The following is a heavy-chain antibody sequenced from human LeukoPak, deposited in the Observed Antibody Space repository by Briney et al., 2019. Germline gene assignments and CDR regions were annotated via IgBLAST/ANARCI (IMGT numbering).Heavy chain of an antibody. D-gene: IGHD5-24*01. CDR1: GFTFDDYG. CDR3: ARVGGQEMATMEFDY. CDR2: INWNGGST. J-gene: IGHJ4*02. Sequence: GGSLRLSCAASGFTFDDYGMSWVRQAPGKGLEWVSGINWNGGSTGYADSVKGRFTISRDNAKNSLYLQMNSLRAEDTALYYCARVGGQEMATMEFDYWGQGTPVTVSS. V-gene: IGHV3-20*04.